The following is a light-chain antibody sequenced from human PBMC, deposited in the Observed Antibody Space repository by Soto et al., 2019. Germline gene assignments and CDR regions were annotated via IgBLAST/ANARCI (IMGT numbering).Light chain of an antibody. J-gene: IGLJ3*02. V-gene: IGLV2-14*01. CDR3: SSLTTITTWV. CDR1: SSDVGAYNF. Sequence: QSALTQPASVSGSPGQSITISCTGTSSDVGAYNFVSWYQQHPGKAPKVLIYEVSERPSGVSNRFSGSKSANTASQTISGLQAEDEADYYCSSLTTITTWVFGGGTKVTVL. CDR2: EVS.